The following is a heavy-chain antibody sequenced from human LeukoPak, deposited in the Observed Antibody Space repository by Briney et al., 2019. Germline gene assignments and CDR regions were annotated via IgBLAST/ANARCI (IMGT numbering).Heavy chain of an antibody. CDR2: INADGSTA. D-gene: IGHD1-14*01. CDR1: GFTFGNSW. J-gene: IGHJ3*01. CDR3: VVVVEPPDSDGFDV. V-gene: IGHV3-74*01. Sequence: GGPLRLSCAASGFTFGNSWVHWVRQAPGKGLVWVSLINADGSTATYADSVKGRFTISRDNARNTLSLQMNSLTIEDTAVYYCVVVVEPPDSDGFDVWGQGTMITVSS.